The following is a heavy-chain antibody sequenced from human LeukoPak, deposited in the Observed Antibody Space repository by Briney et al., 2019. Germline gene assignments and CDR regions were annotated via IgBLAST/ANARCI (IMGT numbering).Heavy chain of an antibody. CDR3: AKVSDYYDSSGYFDY. J-gene: IGHJ4*02. V-gene: IGHV3-9*01. D-gene: IGHD3-22*01. CDR2: ISWNSGSI. CDR1: GFTFDGYA. Sequence: GGSLRLSCAASGFTFDGYAMHWVRQAPGKGLEWVSGISWNSGSIGYADSVKGRFTISRDNAKNSLYLQMNSLRAEDTALYYCAKVSDYYDSSGYFDYWGQGTLVTVSS.